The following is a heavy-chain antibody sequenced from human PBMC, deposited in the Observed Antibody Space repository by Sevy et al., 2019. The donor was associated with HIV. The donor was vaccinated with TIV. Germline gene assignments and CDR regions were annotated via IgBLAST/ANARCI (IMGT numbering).Heavy chain of an antibody. CDR3: ARADYGDYSGEFDY. Sequence: GGSLRLSCAASGITFSSHAMHWVRQAPGKGLEWVTIISYDGSNKYYAGSVKGRFTISRDNSKNTLYLQMNSLRAEDTAVYYCARADYGDYSGEFDYWGQGTLVTVSS. CDR1: GITFSSHA. V-gene: IGHV3-30-3*01. J-gene: IGHJ4*02. CDR2: ISYDGSNK. D-gene: IGHD4-17*01.